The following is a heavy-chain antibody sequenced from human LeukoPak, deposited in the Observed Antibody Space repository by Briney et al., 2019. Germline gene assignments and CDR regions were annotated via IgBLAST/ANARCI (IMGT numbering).Heavy chain of an antibody. CDR3: TSRGFRLPLDAFDV. J-gene: IGHJ3*01. Sequence: SETLSLTCTASGGPIASSAYYWVWVRQSPGRGLEWLGSIYNNGDTYYNPSFESRVTIAIETSKNQFSLKMTSVTAADTAAYYCTSRGFRLPLDAFDVWGQGTRVAVSS. D-gene: IGHD5-24*01. V-gene: IGHV4-39*01. CDR1: GGPIASSAYY. CDR2: IYNNGDT.